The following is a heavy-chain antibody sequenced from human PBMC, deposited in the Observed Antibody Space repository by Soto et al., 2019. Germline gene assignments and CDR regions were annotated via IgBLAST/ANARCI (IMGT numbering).Heavy chain of an antibody. Sequence: SETLSLTCAVYGGSFSGSYWSWIRQSPGKGLEWIGEIHQSGSTNYNPSLESRVTISVDTSKNQFSLRVTSVTAADTAVYYCASSRIFTSVGIMVTRYYYGMDVWGQGTTVTVSS. V-gene: IGHV4-34*01. CDR3: ASSRIFTSVGIMVTRYYYGMDV. D-gene: IGHD3-16*01. J-gene: IGHJ6*02. CDR1: GGSFSGSY. CDR2: IHQSGST.